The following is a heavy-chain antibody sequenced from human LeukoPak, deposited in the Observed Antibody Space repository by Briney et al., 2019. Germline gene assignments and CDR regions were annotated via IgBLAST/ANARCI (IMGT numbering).Heavy chain of an antibody. CDR2: IYYSGST. CDR3: ARGRRHDYDFWSGPTYYFGY. V-gene: IGHV4-39*01. D-gene: IGHD3-3*01. Sequence: SETLSLTCTVSGGSISSSSYYRGWSRQPPGKGLEWIGSIYYSGSTYYNPSLKSRVTISVDTSKNQFSLKLSSVTAADTAVYYCARGRRHDYDFWSGPTYYFGYWGQGTLVTVSS. J-gene: IGHJ4*02. CDR1: GGSISSSSYY.